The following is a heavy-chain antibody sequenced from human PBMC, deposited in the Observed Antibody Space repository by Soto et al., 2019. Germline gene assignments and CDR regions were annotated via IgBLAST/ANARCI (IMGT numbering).Heavy chain of an antibody. V-gene: IGHV4-39*01. CDR3: ARHGYCSGGSCYWGYYYYYGMDV. D-gene: IGHD2-15*01. CDR1: GGSISSSSYY. CDR2: IYYSGST. J-gene: IGHJ6*02. Sequence: SETLSLTCTVSGGSISSSSYYWGWIRQPPGKGLEWIGSIYYSGSTYYNPSLKSRVTISVDTSKNQFSLKPSSVTAADTAVYYCARHGYCSGGSCYWGYYYYYGMDVWGQGTTVTVSS.